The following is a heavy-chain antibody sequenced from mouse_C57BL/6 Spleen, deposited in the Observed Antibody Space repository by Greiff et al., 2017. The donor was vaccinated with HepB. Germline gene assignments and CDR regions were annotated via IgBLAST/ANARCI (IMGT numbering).Heavy chain of an antibody. Sequence: EVQLQQSGPELVKPGASVKMSCKASGYTFTDYNMHWVKQSHGKSLEWIGYINPNNGGTSYNQKFKGKATLTVNKSSSTAYMELRSLTSEDSAVYYCASGNYDYPYYAIDYWGQGTSVTVSS. CDR3: ASGNYDYPYYAIDY. V-gene: IGHV1-22*01. CDR2: INPNNGGT. D-gene: IGHD2-4*01. CDR1: GYTFTDYN. J-gene: IGHJ4*01.